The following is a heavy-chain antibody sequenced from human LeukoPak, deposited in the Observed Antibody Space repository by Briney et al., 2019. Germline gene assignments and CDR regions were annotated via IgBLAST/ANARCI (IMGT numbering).Heavy chain of an antibody. V-gene: IGHV3-9*01. CDR1: EFTFDDYA. Sequence: GRSLRLSCAASEFTFDDYAMHWVRQAPGKGLEWVSGISWNSGSIGYADSVKGRFTISRDNAKNSLYLQMNSLRAEDTALYYCAKAGTGRLSTPTTHAFDIWGQGTMVTVSS. D-gene: IGHD1-1*01. CDR3: AKAGTGRLSTPTTHAFDI. CDR2: ISWNSGSI. J-gene: IGHJ3*02.